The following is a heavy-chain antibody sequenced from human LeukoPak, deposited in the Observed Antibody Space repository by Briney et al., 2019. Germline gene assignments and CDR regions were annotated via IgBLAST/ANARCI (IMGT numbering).Heavy chain of an antibody. J-gene: IGHJ4*02. V-gene: IGHV4-4*07. CDR1: GGSISSYY. Sequence: SETLSLTCTVSGGSISSYYWSWIRQPAGKGLEWIGRIYASGSTNYNPSLKSRVTLSVDTSKNQFSLKLSSVTAADKAVYYCARGYCSSTSCLPFDYWGQGTLVTVSS. CDR3: ARGYCSSTSCLPFDY. D-gene: IGHD2-2*01. CDR2: IYASGST.